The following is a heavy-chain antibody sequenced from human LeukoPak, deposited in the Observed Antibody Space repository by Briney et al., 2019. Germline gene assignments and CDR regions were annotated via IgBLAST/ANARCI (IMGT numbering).Heavy chain of an antibody. CDR3: ATEYYYGSGSYPY. Sequence: SETLSLTCAVYGGSFSGYYWSWIRQPPGKGLEWIGEINHSGSTNYNPSLKSRVTISVDTSKNQFSLKLSSVTAADTAVYYCATEYYYGSGSYPYWGQGTLVTVSS. D-gene: IGHD3-10*01. CDR2: INHSGST. J-gene: IGHJ4*02. V-gene: IGHV4-34*01. CDR1: GGSFSGYY.